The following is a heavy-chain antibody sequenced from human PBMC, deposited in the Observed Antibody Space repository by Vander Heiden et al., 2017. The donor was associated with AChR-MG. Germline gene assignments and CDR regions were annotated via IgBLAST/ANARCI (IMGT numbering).Heavy chain of an antibody. CDR2: ISGSGATT. Sequence: EVQLLESGGDFIQPGESPSIPCVASGFSFSSYGMTWLRKAPGKGLEWVSSISGSGATTYYADSVKGRFTISRDNSKNTLYLQMNSLRVEDTAVYFCAKRPLGAAFDIWGQGTMVTVSS. V-gene: IGHV3-23*01. CDR1: GFSFSSYG. J-gene: IGHJ3*02. D-gene: IGHD7-27*01. CDR3: AKRPLGAAFDI.